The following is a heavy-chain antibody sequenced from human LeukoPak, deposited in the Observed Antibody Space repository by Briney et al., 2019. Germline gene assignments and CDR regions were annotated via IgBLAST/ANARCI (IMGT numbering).Heavy chain of an antibody. V-gene: IGHV3-74*01. CDR1: GNYC. J-gene: IGHJ4*02. D-gene: IGHD2/OR15-2a*01. CDR2: INSDGSWT. Sequence: GGSLRLSCATSGNYCMHWVRQAPGKGLVWVSHINSDGSWTSYADSVKGRFTISKDNAKNTVYLQMNSLRAEDTAVHYCVSFYETYWGRGTLVTVSS. CDR3: VSFYETY.